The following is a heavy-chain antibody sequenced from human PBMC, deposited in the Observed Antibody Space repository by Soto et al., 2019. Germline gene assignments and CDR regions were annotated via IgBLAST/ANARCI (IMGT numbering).Heavy chain of an antibody. V-gene: IGHV4-59*01. D-gene: IGHD2-15*01. CDR1: GGSISSYY. Sequence: VQLQESGPGLVKPSETLSLTCTVSGGSISSYYWSWIRQPPGKGLEWIGYIYYSGSTNYNPSLKSRVTISVDTSKNQFSLKLSSVTAADTAVYYCASGGGDSSYYYMDVWGKGTTVTVSS. J-gene: IGHJ6*03. CDR3: ASGGGDSSYYYMDV. CDR2: IYYSGST.